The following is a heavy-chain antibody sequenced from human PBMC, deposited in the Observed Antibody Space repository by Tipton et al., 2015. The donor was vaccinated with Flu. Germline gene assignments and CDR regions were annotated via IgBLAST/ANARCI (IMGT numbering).Heavy chain of an antibody. Sequence: TLSLTCIAYGASFSNYYWSWIRQPPGKALEWIGEINHSGSANYNPSLKTRVTISVDASKNQFSLMLSSVTAADTAVYYCARSIAVSGKFDPWGQGTLVTVSS. CDR3: ARSIAVSGKFDP. V-gene: IGHV4-34*01. CDR1: GASFSNYY. D-gene: IGHD6-19*01. J-gene: IGHJ5*02. CDR2: INHSGSA.